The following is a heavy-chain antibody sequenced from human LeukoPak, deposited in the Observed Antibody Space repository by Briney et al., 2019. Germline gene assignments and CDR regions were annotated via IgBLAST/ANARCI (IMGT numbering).Heavy chain of an antibody. J-gene: IGHJ4*02. D-gene: IGHD6-19*01. Sequence: GGSLRLSCAASGFTFSIYAMRLVRQAPGKGLEWVSAISGSGGSTYYADSVKGRFTISRDNSKNTLYLQMNSLRAEDTAVYYCAKELLQMAVAGQCDYWGQGTLVTVSS. V-gene: IGHV3-23*01. CDR3: AKELLQMAVAGQCDY. CDR2: ISGSGGST. CDR1: GFTFSIYA.